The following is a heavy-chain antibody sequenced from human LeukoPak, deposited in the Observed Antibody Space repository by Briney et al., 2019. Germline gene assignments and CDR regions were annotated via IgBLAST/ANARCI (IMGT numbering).Heavy chain of an antibody. CDR2: ISYDGSNK. J-gene: IGHJ4*02. Sequence: GGSLRLSCAASGFTFSSYGMHWVRQAPGKGLEWVADISYDGSNKYYADSVKGRFTISRDNSKNTLYLQMNSLRAEDTAGYYCAKDLVTSGYYYGSASYYSMGPFDYWGQGTLVTVSS. V-gene: IGHV3-30*18. D-gene: IGHD3-10*01. CDR1: GFTFSSYG. CDR3: AKDLVTSGYYYGSASYYSMGPFDY.